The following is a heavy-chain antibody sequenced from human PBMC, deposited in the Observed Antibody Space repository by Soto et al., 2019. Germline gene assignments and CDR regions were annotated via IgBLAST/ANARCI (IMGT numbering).Heavy chain of an antibody. CDR2: IDPSDSQT. Sequence: PGESLKISCQGPGYSFAGYWITWVRQKPGKGLEWMGRIDPSDSQTYYSPSFRGHVTISATKSITTVFLQWSSLRASDTAMYYCARQIYDSDTGPNFQYYFDSWGQGTPVTVSS. V-gene: IGHV5-10-1*01. CDR1: GYSFAGYW. J-gene: IGHJ4*02. D-gene: IGHD3-22*01. CDR3: ARQIYDSDTGPNFQYYFDS.